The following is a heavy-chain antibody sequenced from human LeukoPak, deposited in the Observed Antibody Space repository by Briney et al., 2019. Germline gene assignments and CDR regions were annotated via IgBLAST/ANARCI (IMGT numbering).Heavy chain of an antibody. CDR1: GFTFSSYE. D-gene: IGHD3-22*01. V-gene: IGHV3-48*03. CDR3: ASGPPYYYDSSGYYFGAFDI. J-gene: IGHJ3*02. Sequence: GGSLRLSCAASGFTFSSYEMNWVRQAPGKGLEWVSYISSSGSTIYYADSVKGRFTLSRDNAKNSLYLQMNSLRAEDTAVYYRASGPPYYYDSSGYYFGAFDIWGQGTMVTVSS. CDR2: ISSSGSTI.